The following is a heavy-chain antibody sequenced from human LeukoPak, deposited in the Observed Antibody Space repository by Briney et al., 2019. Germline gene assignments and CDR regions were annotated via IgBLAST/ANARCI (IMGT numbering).Heavy chain of an antibody. Sequence: ASVKVSCKVSGYSLTDLSIHWVRQAPGKGLEYMGGSDLEDGETIYVQKLEGRISMTEDTSTDTAYMELSSLTSEDTAVYYCARVVVVPAAIPLYYYYYGMDVWGQGTTVTVSS. CDR1: GYSLTDLS. V-gene: IGHV1-24*01. J-gene: IGHJ6*02. CDR3: ARVVVVPAAIPLYYYYYGMDV. CDR2: SDLEDGET. D-gene: IGHD2-2*02.